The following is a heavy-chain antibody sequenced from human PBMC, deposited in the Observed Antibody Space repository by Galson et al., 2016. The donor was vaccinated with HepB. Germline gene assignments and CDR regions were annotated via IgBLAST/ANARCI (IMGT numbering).Heavy chain of an antibody. V-gene: IGHV3-15*07. CDR2: IKSKRAGGTI. J-gene: IGHJ4*01. CDR1: SSIFSNAW. Sequence: SLRLSCAASSSIFSNAWMNWVRQAPGKGLEWVGRIKSKRAGGTIDYAAPVTGRFTISRDDSQNTLFLQMNSLQTEDTAVYYCTTSGGTSGGSTWPPYWGHGTLVTVSS. CDR3: TTSGGTSGGSTWPPY. D-gene: IGHD6-13*01.